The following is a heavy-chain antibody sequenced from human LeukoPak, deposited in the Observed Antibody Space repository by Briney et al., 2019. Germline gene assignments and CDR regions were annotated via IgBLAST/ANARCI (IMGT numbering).Heavy chain of an antibody. CDR1: GFTFNKYW. CDR2: IKPDGSEK. Sequence: GGSLRLSCVASGFTFNKYWMSWFRQAPGKGLEWVANIKPDGSEKYYVDSVKGRFTISRDNAKNSLYLQINSLRAEDTAVYYCAKHYYDSGGYYYPGAFDIWGQGTMVIVSA. CDR3: AKHYYDSGGYYYPGAFDI. V-gene: IGHV3-7*01. J-gene: IGHJ3*02. D-gene: IGHD3-22*01.